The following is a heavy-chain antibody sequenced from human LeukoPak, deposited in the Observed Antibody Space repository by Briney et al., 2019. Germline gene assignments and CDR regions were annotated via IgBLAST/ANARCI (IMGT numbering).Heavy chain of an antibody. V-gene: IGHV4-61*02. CDR1: GGSISSGSYY. D-gene: IGHD2-2*01. J-gene: IGHJ4*02. Sequence: PSETLSLTCTVSGGSISSGSYYWSWIRQPAGKGLEWIGRIYTSGSTNYNPSLKSRVTISVDTSKNQFSLKLSSVTAADTAVYYCARDLGGKYCSSTSCSPDWGQGTLVTVSS. CDR2: IYTSGST. CDR3: ARDLGGKYCSSTSCSPD.